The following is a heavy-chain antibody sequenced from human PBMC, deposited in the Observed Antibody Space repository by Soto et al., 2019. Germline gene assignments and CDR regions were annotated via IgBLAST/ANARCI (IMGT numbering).Heavy chain of an antibody. Sequence: SETLSLTCTVSGGSISSYYWSWIRQPPGKGLEWIGYIYYSGSTNYNPSLKSRVTISVDTSKNQFSLKLSSVTAADTAMYYCAGTYSGYDYTYYYYMDVWGKGTTVTVSS. CDR1: GGSISSYY. CDR3: AGTYSGYDYTYYYYMDV. D-gene: IGHD5-12*01. V-gene: IGHV4-59*08. J-gene: IGHJ6*03. CDR2: IYYSGST.